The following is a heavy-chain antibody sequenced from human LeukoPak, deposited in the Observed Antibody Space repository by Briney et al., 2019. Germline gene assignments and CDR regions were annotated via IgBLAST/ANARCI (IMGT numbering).Heavy chain of an antibody. V-gene: IGHV5-51*01. CDR1: GYSFTSYW. CDR3: ARHGISQSKGMDV. Sequence: GESLKISCKGSGYSFTSYWIGLVRQMPGKGLEWMGIIYPDDSDTRYSPSFEGQVTISVDKSISTAYLQWSSLKASDSAMYYCARHGISQSKGMDVWGQGTTVTVSS. CDR2: IYPDDSDT. J-gene: IGHJ6*02. D-gene: IGHD2-15*01.